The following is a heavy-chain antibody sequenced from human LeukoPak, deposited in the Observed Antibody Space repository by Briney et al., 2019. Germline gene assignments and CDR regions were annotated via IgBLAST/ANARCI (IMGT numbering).Heavy chain of an antibody. D-gene: IGHD3-10*01. Sequence: PSETLSLTCTVSGGSISSGDYYWSWIRQPPGKGLEWIGYIYYSGSTYYNPSLKSRVTISVDTSKNQFSLKLSSVTAADTAVYYCAGKMVRGVIPRRNYYYMDVWGKGTTVTVSS. V-gene: IGHV4-30-4*01. J-gene: IGHJ6*03. CDR3: AGKMVRGVIPRRNYYYMDV. CDR2: IYYSGST. CDR1: GGSISSGDYY.